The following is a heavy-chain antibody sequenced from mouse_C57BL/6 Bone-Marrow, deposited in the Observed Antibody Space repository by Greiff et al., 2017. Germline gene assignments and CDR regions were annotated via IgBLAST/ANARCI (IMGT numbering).Heavy chain of an antibody. D-gene: IGHD1-1*01. V-gene: IGHV1-5*01. J-gene: IGHJ4*01. Sequence: EVQLQQSGTVLARPGASVKMSCKTSGYTFTSYWMHWVKQRPGQGLEWIGAIYPGNSDTSYNQKFKGKAKLTAVTSASTAYMELSSLTNEDSAVYYCTRGRFGDYGSRGYYAMAYWGQGTSVTVSS. CDR3: TRGRFGDYGSRGYYAMAY. CDR1: GYTFTSYW. CDR2: IYPGNSDT.